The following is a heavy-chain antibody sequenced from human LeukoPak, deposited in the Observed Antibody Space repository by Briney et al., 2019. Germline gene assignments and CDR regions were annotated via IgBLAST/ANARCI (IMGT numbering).Heavy chain of an antibody. CDR3: ARDPGSYAPGY. J-gene: IGHJ4*02. CDR1: GFNFKTSW. D-gene: IGHD1-26*01. CDR2: IKQDGSEK. V-gene: IGHV3-7*01. Sequence: PGGSLRLSCAASGFNFKTSWMSWVRQAPGKGLECVANIKQDGSEKYYVDSVKGRFTISRDNAKNSLYLQMNSLRAEDTAVYYCARDPGSYAPGYWGQGTLVTVSS.